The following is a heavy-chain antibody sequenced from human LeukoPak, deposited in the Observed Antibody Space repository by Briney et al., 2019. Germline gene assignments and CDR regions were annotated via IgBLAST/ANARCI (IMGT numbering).Heavy chain of an antibody. Sequence: PGGSLRLSCATSGFTFSNYAMSWIRQAPGKGLEWVSYISSSGSTIYYADSVKGRFTISRDNAKNSLYLQMNSLRAEDTAVYYCARSQQLQDAFDIWAKGQWSPSLQ. CDR2: ISSSGSTI. CDR1: GFTFSNYA. J-gene: IGHJ3*02. D-gene: IGHD6-13*01. CDR3: ARSQQLQDAFDI. V-gene: IGHV3-11*01.